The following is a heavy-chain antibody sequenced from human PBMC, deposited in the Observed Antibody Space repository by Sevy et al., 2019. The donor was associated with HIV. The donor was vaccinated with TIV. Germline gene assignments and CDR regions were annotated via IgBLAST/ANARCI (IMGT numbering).Heavy chain of an antibody. CDR1: GDSVSSNSAA. V-gene: IGHV6-1*01. D-gene: IGHD6-19*01. CDR2: TYYRSKWYN. Sequence: SQTLSLTCAISGDSVSSNSAAWNWIRQSPSRGLEWLGRTYYRSKWYNDYAVSVKSRITINPDTSKNQFSLQLNSVSPVDTAVYYCARGYGPYSSGWLYYFDYWGQGTLVTVSS. J-gene: IGHJ4*02. CDR3: ARGYGPYSSGWLYYFDY.